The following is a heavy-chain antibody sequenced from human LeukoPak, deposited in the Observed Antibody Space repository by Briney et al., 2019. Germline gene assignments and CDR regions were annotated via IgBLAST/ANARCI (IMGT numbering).Heavy chain of an antibody. J-gene: IGHJ4*02. V-gene: IGHV4-31*01. D-gene: IGHD1-7*01. CDR1: GGSISSGGYY. Sequence: PSETLSLTCTVSGGSISSGGYYWSWIRQHPGKGLEWIGYIYYSGSTYYNPSLKSQVTISVDTSKNQFSLKLGSVTAADTAVYYCARESWNYYFDYWGQGTLVTVSS. CDR2: IYYSGST. CDR3: ARESWNYYFDY.